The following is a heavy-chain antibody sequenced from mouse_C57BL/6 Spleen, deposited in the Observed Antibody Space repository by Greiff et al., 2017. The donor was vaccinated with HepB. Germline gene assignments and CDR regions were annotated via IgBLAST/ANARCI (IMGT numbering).Heavy chain of an antibody. CDR1: GYTFTSYW. CDR3: ARAGSRFDY. V-gene: IGHV1-69*01. Sequence: QVQLQQPGAELVMPGASVKLSCKASGYTFTSYWMHWVKQRPGQGLEWIGEIDPSDSYTNYNQKFKGKSTVTVDKSSSTAYMQLSSLTSEDSAVYYCARAGSRFDYWGQGTTLTVSS. J-gene: IGHJ2*01. D-gene: IGHD1-1*01. CDR2: IDPSDSYT.